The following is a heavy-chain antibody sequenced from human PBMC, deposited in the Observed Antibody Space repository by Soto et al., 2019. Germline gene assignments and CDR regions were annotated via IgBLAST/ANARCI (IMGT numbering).Heavy chain of an antibody. CDR3: ARDRVAGPLDY. Sequence: GGSLRLSCATSGFTFISHTMSWVRQAPGKGLEWVSVIYSGGSTYYADSVKGRFTISRDNSKNTLYLQMNSLRAEDTAVYYCARDRVAGPLDYWGQGTLVTVSS. CDR1: GFTFISHT. V-gene: IGHV3-66*01. J-gene: IGHJ4*02. D-gene: IGHD6-19*01. CDR2: IYSGGST.